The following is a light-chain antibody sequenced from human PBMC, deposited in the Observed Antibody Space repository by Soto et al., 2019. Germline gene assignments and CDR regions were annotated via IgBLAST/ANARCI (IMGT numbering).Light chain of an antibody. CDR3: GTWDSSLSSYV. J-gene: IGLJ1*01. Sequence: QSVLTQPPSVSAAPGQKVTISCSGSSTNIENNYVSWYQQLPGTAPKLLIYDNNKRPSGIPDRFSGSKSGTSATLGITGLQTGEEADYYCGTWDSSLSSYVFGTGTKLTVL. V-gene: IGLV1-51*01. CDR2: DNN. CDR1: STNIENNY.